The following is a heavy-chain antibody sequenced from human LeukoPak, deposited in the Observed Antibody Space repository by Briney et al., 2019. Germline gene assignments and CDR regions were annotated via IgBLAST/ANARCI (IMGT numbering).Heavy chain of an antibody. CDR3: ARVPAAVLYYCYYMDV. Sequence: PGGSLRLSCAASGFTFSSYSMNWVRQAPGKGLEWVSSISSSSSYIYYADSVKGRFTISRDNAKNSLYLQMNSLRAEDTAVYYCARVPAAVLYYCYYMDVWGKGTTVTISS. D-gene: IGHD6-13*01. CDR2: ISSSSSYI. J-gene: IGHJ6*03. CDR1: GFTFSSYS. V-gene: IGHV3-21*01.